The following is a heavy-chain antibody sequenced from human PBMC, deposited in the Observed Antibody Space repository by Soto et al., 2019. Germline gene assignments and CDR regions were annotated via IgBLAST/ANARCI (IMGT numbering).Heavy chain of an antibody. V-gene: IGHV4-34*01. Sequence: SETLSLTCAVYGGSFSGYYWSWIRQPPGKGLEWIGEINHSGSTNYNPSLKSRVTISVDTSKNQFSLKLSSVTAADTAVYYCARGPYDYIWGSYRAPLPIFDYWGQGTLLTVSS. CDR3: ARGPYDYIWGSYRAPLPIFDY. J-gene: IGHJ4*02. CDR1: GGSFSGYY. CDR2: INHSGST. D-gene: IGHD3-16*02.